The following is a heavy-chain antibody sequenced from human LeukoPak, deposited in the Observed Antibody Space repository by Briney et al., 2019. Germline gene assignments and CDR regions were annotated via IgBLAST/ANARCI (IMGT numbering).Heavy chain of an antibody. D-gene: IGHD3-9*01. CDR3: AREGLGYYDILTGYPDY. CDR2: INPNSGGT. V-gene: IGHV1-2*02. J-gene: IGHJ4*02. Sequence: GASVKVSCKASGYTFTGYYMHWVRQAPGQGLEWMGWINPNSGGTNYAQKFQGRVTMTRDTSISTAYMELSRLRSDDTAVYYCAREGLGYYDILTGYPDYWGQGTLVTVSS. CDR1: GYTFTGYY.